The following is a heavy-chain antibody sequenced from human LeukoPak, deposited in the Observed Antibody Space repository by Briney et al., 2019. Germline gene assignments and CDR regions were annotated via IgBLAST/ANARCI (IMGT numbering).Heavy chain of an antibody. CDR3: ARLSTGGYYYGSGFDY. Sequence: ASVKVSCKASGATFSSYGISWVRQAPGQGLEWMGGIIPSFGTANYAQKFQGRVTITADESTRTAYMELSSLRSEDTAVYYCARLSTGGYYYGSGFDYWGQGTLVTVSS. CDR1: GATFSSYG. CDR2: IIPSFGTA. J-gene: IGHJ4*02. D-gene: IGHD3-10*01. V-gene: IGHV1-69*01.